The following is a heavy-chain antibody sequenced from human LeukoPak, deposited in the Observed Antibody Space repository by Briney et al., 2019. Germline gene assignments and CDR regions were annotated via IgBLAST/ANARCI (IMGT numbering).Heavy chain of an antibody. CDR2: ISYDGSNK. D-gene: IGHD4-17*01. Sequence: GRSLRLSCAASGFTFSSYAMHRVRQAPGKGLEWVAVISYDGSNKYYADSVKGRFTISRDNSKNTLYLQMNSLRAEDTAVYYCARGFYGDYLYYFDYWGQGTLVTVSS. V-gene: IGHV3-30-3*01. CDR3: ARGFYGDYLYYFDY. CDR1: GFTFSSYA. J-gene: IGHJ4*02.